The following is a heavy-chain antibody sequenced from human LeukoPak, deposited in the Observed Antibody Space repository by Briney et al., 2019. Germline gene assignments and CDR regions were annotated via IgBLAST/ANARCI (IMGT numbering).Heavy chain of an antibody. J-gene: IGHJ4*02. V-gene: IGHV4-39*01. Sequence: SETLSLTCTVSGGSISSSSYYWGWIRQPPGKGLAWIGSIYYSGSTYYNPSLKSRVTISVDTSKNQFSLKLSSVTAADTAVYYCARHLESAAAYYFDYWGRGTLVTVSS. CDR1: GGSISSSSYY. CDR3: ARHLESAAAYYFDY. CDR2: IYYSGST. D-gene: IGHD2-2*01.